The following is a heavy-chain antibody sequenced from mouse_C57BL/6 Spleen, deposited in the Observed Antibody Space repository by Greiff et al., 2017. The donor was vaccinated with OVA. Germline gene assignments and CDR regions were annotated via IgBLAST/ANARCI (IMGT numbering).Heavy chain of an antibody. V-gene: IGHV3-6*01. J-gene: IGHJ4*01. CDR3: ARVYYDYDYAMDY. CDR2: ISYDGSN. CDR1: GYSITSGYY. D-gene: IGHD2-4*01. Sequence: EVKLMESGPGLVKPSQSLSLTCSVTGYSITSGYYWNWIRQFPGNKLEWMGYISYDGSNNYNPSLKNRISITRDTSKNQFFLKLNSVTTEDTATYYCARVYYDYDYAMDYWGQGTSVTVSS.